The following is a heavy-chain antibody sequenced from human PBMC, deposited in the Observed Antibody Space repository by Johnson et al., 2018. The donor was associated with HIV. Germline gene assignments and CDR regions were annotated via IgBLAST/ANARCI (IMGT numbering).Heavy chain of an antibody. CDR2: IYSGGST. J-gene: IGHJ3*02. CDR1: GFTVSSNY. D-gene: IGHD3-16*02. V-gene: IGHV3-53*01. Sequence: VQLVESGGGLIQPGGSLRLSCPASGFTVSSNYMSWVRQAPGKGLEWVSVIYSGGSTYYADSVKGRFTISRDNSKNTLYLQMNSLRAEDTAVYYCAKVGAFTFGGVIVLPSVAFDIWGQGTMVTVSS. CDR3: AKVGAFTFGGVIVLPSVAFDI.